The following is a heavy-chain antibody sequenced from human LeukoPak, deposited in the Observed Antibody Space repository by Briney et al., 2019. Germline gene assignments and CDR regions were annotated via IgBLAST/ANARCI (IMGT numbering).Heavy chain of an antibody. CDR1: GYTFTSYG. V-gene: IGHV1-18*01. CDR2: ISAYNGNT. D-gene: IGHD3-22*01. J-gene: IGHJ4*02. Sequence: AASVKVSCKASGYTFTSYGISWVRQAPGQGLEWMGWISAYNGNTNYAQKLQGRVTMTTDTSTSTAYVELRSLRSDDTAVYYCARDDYYDSSGYYDYWGQGTLVTVSS. CDR3: ARDDYYDSSGYYDY.